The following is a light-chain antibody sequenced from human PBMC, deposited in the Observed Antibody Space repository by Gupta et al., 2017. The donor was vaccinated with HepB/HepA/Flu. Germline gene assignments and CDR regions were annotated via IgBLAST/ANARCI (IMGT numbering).Light chain of an antibody. CDR1: SNNVGNQG. CDR3: SAWDSSLNVWV. Sequence: QAGLTHPPSVSKGLRQTATLTSTGNSNNVGNQGAAWLQQHQGHPPKLLSYRNNKRPSGISERFSASRSGNTASLTITGLQPEDEADYYCSAWDSSLNVWVFGGGTKLTVL. V-gene: IGLV10-54*04. J-gene: IGLJ3*02. CDR2: RNN.